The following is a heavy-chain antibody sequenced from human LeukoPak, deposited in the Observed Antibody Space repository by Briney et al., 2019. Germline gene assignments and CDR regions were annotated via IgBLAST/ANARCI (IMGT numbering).Heavy chain of an antibody. J-gene: IGHJ4*02. CDR2: IYPGDSDT. Sequence: GECLKISCKGSGYSFTSYWIGWVRQMPGKGLEWMGIIYPGDSDTRYSPSFQGQVTISADKSISTAYLQWSSLKASDTAMYYCARPEDILTGALDYWGQGTLVTVSS. D-gene: IGHD3-9*01. CDR3: ARPEDILTGALDY. CDR1: GYSFTSYW. V-gene: IGHV5-51*01.